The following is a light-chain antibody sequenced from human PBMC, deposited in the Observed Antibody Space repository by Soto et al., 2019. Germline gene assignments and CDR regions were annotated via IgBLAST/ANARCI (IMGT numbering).Light chain of an antibody. CDR3: FSHRGGDSHA. J-gene: IGLJ1*01. V-gene: IGLV2-14*01. Sequence: QSALTQPASVSGSPGQSITISCSGTSSDVGGYDFVSWYQLHPGKAPKLMVFEVSNRPSGVSYRFSGSKTGNTASLTISGLQAEDEADYYCFSHRGGDSHAFATGTRSPS. CDR1: SSDVGGYDF. CDR2: EVS.